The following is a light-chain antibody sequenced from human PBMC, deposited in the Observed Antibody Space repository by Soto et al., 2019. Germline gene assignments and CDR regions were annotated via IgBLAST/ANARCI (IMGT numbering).Light chain of an antibody. Sequence: QSVLTQPPSASGTPGQRVAISCSGISSNIGSDTVNWYQQLPGTAPKLLIYNYNQRPSGVPDRFSGSKSGTSASLAISGLQSEDEAGYYCAAWDDSLNGPGVFGGGTKVTVL. CDR2: NYN. CDR1: SSNIGSDT. CDR3: AAWDDSLNGPGV. V-gene: IGLV1-44*01. J-gene: IGLJ3*02.